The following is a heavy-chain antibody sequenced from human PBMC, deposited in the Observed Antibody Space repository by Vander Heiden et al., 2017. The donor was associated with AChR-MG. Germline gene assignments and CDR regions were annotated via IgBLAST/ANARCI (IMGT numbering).Heavy chain of an antibody. CDR2: MNPNSGNT. CDR1: GYTFTSYD. J-gene: IGHJ4*02. Sequence: QVQLVQSGAEVKKSGASVKVSCKASGYTFTSYDINWVRQATGQGLEWMGWMNPNSGNTGYAQKFQGRVTMTRNTSISTAYMELSSLRSEDTAVYYCARTLQLPPNYGLAYWGQGTLVTVSS. V-gene: IGHV1-8*01. CDR3: ARTLQLPPNYGLAY. D-gene: IGHD4-17*01.